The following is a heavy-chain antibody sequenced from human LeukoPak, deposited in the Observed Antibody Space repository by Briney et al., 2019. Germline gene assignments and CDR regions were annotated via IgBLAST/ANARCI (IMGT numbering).Heavy chain of an antibody. J-gene: IGHJ6*03. V-gene: IGHV4-59*01. Sequence: SETLSLTCTVSGGSISSYYWSWIRQPPGKGLEWIGYIYYSGSTNYNPSLKSRVTISVDTSKNQFSLKLSSVTAADTAVYYCATTLGYCSGGSCLLPYYYYYMEVWGKGTTVTVSS. CDR3: ATTLGYCSGGSCLLPYYYYYMEV. CDR2: IYYSGST. CDR1: GGSISSYY. D-gene: IGHD2-15*01.